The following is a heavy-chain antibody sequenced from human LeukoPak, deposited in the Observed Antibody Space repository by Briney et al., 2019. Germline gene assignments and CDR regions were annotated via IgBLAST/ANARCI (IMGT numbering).Heavy chain of an antibody. Sequence: GGSLRLSCAASGFIVSSNYMSWVRQAPGKGLEWVSVIYSGGSTYYADSVKGRFTISRDNSKNTLYLQMNSLRAEDTAVYYCARGYQSDYYDSSGYFDYWGQGTLVTVSS. V-gene: IGHV3-53*01. CDR2: IYSGGST. J-gene: IGHJ4*02. CDR1: GFIVSSNY. CDR3: ARGYQSDYYDSSGYFDY. D-gene: IGHD3-22*01.